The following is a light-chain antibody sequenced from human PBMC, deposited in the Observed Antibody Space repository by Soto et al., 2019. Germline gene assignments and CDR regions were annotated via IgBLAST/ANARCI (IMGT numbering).Light chain of an antibody. J-gene: IGKJ5*01. CDR2: GAS. CDR1: QSVTSSY. V-gene: IGKV3-20*01. Sequence: EIVLTQSPGTLSLSPGERATLSCRASQSVTSSYLGWYQQKPGQAPRLLIYGASTRATGIPGRFSGSGSGTDFTLTISRLEPEDFAVYYCQQYGSSGXVFGQGTRL. CDR3: QQYGSSGXV.